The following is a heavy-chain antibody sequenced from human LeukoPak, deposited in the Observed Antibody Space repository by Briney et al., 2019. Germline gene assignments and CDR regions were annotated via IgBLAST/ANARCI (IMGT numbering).Heavy chain of an antibody. V-gene: IGHV4-31*03. CDR2: IYYSGST. J-gene: IGHJ5*02. D-gene: IGHD2-15*01. CDR1: GGSISSGGYY. Sequence: SETLPLTCTVSGGSISSGGYYWSWIRQHPGKGLEWIGYIYYSGSTYYNPSLKSRVTISVDTSKNQFSLKLSSVTAADTAVYYCARESRNCSGGSCYSGWFDPWGQGTLVTVSS. CDR3: ARESRNCSGGSCYSGWFDP.